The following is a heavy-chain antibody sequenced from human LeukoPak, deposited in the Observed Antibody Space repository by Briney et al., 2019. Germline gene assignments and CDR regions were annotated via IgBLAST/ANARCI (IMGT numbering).Heavy chain of an antibody. V-gene: IGHV1-3*01. D-gene: IGHD3-22*01. CDR1: GYTFTSYA. CDR2: INAGNGNT. J-gene: IGHJ5*02. Sequence: GASVKVSCKASGYTFTSYAMHWVRQAPGQRLEWMGWINAGNGNTEYSQKFQGRVTITRDTSASTAYMELSSLRSEDTAVYYCARFIYYDSSLFDPWGQGTLVTVSS. CDR3: ARFIYYDSSLFDP.